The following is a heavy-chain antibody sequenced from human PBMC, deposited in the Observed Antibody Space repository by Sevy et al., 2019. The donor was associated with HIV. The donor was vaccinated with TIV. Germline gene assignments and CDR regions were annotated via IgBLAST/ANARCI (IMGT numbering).Heavy chain of an antibody. Sequence: GGSLRLSCTVSGFSVGDYAMSWVRQAPGKGLEWVGFIRSNTYGGATEYARFVKGRFTFSRDDSKNIFYLQMNSLKGEDTAVYYCTRDRGSSAGCHPLAMCAFDIWGHGTVVTVSS. V-gene: IGHV3-49*04. CDR1: GFSVGDYA. CDR2: IRSNTYGGAT. D-gene: IGHD2-2*01. CDR3: TRDRGSSAGCHPLAMCAFDI. J-gene: IGHJ3*02.